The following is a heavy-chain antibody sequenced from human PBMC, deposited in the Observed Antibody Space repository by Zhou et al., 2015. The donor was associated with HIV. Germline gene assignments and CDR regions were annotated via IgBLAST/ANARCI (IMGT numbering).Heavy chain of an antibody. V-gene: IGHV1-18*01. Sequence: QKFQGRVTMTTDTSTTTAYMELRNLRSDDTAVYYCARVDTVVMVIDYWGQGTLVTVSS. D-gene: IGHD2-15*01. CDR3: ARVDTVVMVIDY. J-gene: IGHJ4*02.